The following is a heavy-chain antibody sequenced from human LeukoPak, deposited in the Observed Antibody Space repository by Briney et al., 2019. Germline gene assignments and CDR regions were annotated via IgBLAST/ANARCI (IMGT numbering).Heavy chain of an antibody. CDR1: GFTFSSYS. Sequence: GGSLRLSCAASGFTFSSYSMNWVRQAPGKGLEWVSFISSSSSTIYYADSVKGRFTISRDNAKNSLYLQMNSLRAEDTAVYYCARELRFLEWLNWYFDLWGRGTLVTVSS. V-gene: IGHV3-48*01. CDR2: ISSSSSTI. J-gene: IGHJ2*01. CDR3: ARELRFLEWLNWYFDL. D-gene: IGHD3-3*01.